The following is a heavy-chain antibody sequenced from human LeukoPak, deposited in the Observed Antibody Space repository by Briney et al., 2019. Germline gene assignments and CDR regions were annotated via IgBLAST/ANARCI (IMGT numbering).Heavy chain of an antibody. CDR1: DGSISNYY. CDR3: ARNSAVATSRSWFDP. J-gene: IGHJ5*02. V-gene: IGHV4-59*08. D-gene: IGHD6-19*01. CDR2: AYYSGST. Sequence: SETLSLTCSVFDGSISNYYWSWIGQPPGKGLEWIGYAYYSGSTTYNPSLESRVTISVDTSKNQFSLKLTAVTAADTAVYYCARNSAVATSRSWFDPWGQGTLVTVSS.